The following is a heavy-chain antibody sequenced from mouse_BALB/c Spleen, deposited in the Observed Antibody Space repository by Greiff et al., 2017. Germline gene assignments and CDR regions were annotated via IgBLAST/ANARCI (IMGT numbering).Heavy chain of an antibody. Sequence: QVQLKQPGAELVRPGASVKLSCKASGYTFTSYWINWVKQRPGQGLEWIGNIYPSDSYTNYNQKFKDKATLTVDKSSSTAYMQLSSPTSEDSAVYYCTYSHDDYAMDYWGQGTSVTVSS. CDR2: IYPSDSYT. D-gene: IGHD2-12*01. V-gene: IGHV1-69*02. CDR3: TYSHDDYAMDY. J-gene: IGHJ4*01. CDR1: GYTFTSYW.